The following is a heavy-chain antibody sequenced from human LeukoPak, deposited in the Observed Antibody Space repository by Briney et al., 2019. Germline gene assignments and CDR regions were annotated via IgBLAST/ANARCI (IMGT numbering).Heavy chain of an antibody. CDR1: GFTFSSYA. V-gene: IGHV3-23*01. D-gene: IGHD4-17*01. Sequence: PGGSLRLSCAASGFTFSSYAMSWVRQAPGKGLEWVSAISGSGGSTYYADSVKGRFTISRANSKNTLYLQMNSLRAEDTAVYYCAKAMTTVTTKAPNFDYWGQGTLVTVSS. CDR3: AKAMTTVTTKAPNFDY. CDR2: ISGSGGST. J-gene: IGHJ4*02.